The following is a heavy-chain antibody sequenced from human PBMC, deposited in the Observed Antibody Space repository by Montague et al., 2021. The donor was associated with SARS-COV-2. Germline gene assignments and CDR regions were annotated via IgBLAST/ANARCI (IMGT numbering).Heavy chain of an antibody. D-gene: IGHD6-19*01. V-gene: IGHV6-1*01. CDR1: WDSVSSNSVA. J-gene: IGHJ4*02. Sequence: CAISWDSVSSNSVAWSWIRRSPSRGLEWLGRTYYRSKWYSDYAPXVRGRLTVNPDASKNEFSLELNYVTPEDTAVYYCVRYSGWFYFDFWGQGTLVTVSS. CDR2: TYYRSKWYS. CDR3: VRYSGWFYFDF.